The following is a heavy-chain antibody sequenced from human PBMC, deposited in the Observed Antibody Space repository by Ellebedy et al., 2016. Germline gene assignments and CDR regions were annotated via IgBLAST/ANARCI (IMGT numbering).Heavy chain of an antibody. D-gene: IGHD3-10*01. CDR3: ARDGVRGGALDI. CDR1: GYTFSGYF. CDR2: INPNSGVT. Sequence: ASVKVSXXASGYTFSGYFLHWVRQAPGQGLEWMAWINPNSGVTNYAREFQGRVTVTRDTSITTAYMELSSLRSDDTAVYYCARDGVRGGALDIWGQGTVVTVSS. J-gene: IGHJ3*02. V-gene: IGHV1-2*02.